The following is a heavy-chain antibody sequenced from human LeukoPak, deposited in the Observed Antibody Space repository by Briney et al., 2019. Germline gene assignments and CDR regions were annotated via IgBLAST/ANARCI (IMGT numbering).Heavy chain of an antibody. D-gene: IGHD5-12*01. CDR2: ISGSGGST. CDR1: GFTFSSYA. CDR3: AKDASEWLRSYYFDY. Sequence: GGSLRLSCAVSGFTFSSYAMSWVRQAPGKGLEWVSAISGSGGSTYSADSVKGRFTISRDNSKNTLYLQMNSLRAEDTAVYYCAKDASEWLRSYYFDYWGQGTLVTVSS. J-gene: IGHJ4*02. V-gene: IGHV3-23*01.